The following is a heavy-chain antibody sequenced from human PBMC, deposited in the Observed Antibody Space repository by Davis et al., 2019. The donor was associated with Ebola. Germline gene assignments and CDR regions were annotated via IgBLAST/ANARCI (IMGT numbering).Heavy chain of an antibody. D-gene: IGHD1-26*01. CDR3: VTFPTSGSHYGFQGD. Sequence: HTGGSLRLSCAASGFTFSSCWMHWVRQVPGKGLVWVSRINSDGSTINYADSVKGRFTISRDNAKNTLYLQMNSLRAEDTAVYYCVTFPTSGSHYGFQGDWGQGTLVTVSS. CDR2: INSDGSTI. CDR1: GFTFSSCW. J-gene: IGHJ4*02. V-gene: IGHV3-74*01.